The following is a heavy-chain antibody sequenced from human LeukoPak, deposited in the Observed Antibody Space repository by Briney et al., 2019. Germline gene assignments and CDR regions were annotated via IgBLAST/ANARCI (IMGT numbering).Heavy chain of an antibody. CDR1: GGTFSNYA. D-gene: IGHD2-15*01. J-gene: IGHJ1*01. CDR3: ARSLSSSCYEYFHH. CDR2: IIPIFGTA. V-gene: IGHV1-69*01. Sequence: GASVKVSCKASGGTFSNYAVSWLRQAPGQGLEWMGAIIPIFGTANYAQKFQGRVTITADESTSTAYMELSSLRSEDTAVYYCARSLSSSCYEYFHHWGQGTLVTVSS.